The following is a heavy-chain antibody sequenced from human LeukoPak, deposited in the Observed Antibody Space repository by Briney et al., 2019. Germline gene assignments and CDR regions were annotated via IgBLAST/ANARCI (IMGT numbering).Heavy chain of an antibody. Sequence: ASVKVSCKASGYTFTGYYMHWVRQAPGQGLEWMGWINPNSGGTNYAQKFQGRVTMTRDTSISTAYMELSRLTSDDTAVYYCARGTRAGGYNTFDYWGQGTLVTVSS. CDR1: GYTFTGYY. V-gene: IGHV1-2*02. J-gene: IGHJ4*02. CDR3: ARGTRAGGYNTFDY. CDR2: INPNSGGT. D-gene: IGHD5-24*01.